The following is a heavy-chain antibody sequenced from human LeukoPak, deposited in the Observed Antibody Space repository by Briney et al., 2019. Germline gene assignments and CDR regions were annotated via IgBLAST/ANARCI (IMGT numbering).Heavy chain of an antibody. D-gene: IGHD6-19*01. V-gene: IGHV3-53*01. J-gene: IGHJ3*02. CDR3: ASNSGWYGSYDAFDI. CDR1: GFTVSSNY. Sequence: GGSLRLSCAASGFTVSSNYMSWVRQAPGKGPEWVSVIYSGGSTYYADSVKGRFTISRDNSKNTLYLQMNSLRAEDTAVYYCASNSGWYGSYDAFDIWGQGTMVTVSS. CDR2: IYSGGST.